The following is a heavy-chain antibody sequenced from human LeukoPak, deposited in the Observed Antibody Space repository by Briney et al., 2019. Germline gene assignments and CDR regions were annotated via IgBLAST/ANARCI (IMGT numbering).Heavy chain of an antibody. CDR3: ARDARVQKWFGEVIMTTTYYFDD. CDR1: GGSISSSKYY. CDR2: IYYSGSA. Sequence: PSETLSLTCTVSGGSISSSKYYWGWIRQPPGKGLEWIGSIYYSGSAYYNPSLKSRVTISVDMSKNQFSLKLTSVTAADTAVYYCARDARVQKWFGEVIMTTTYYFDDWGQGTLVTVSS. D-gene: IGHD3-10*01. J-gene: IGHJ4*02. V-gene: IGHV4-39*07.